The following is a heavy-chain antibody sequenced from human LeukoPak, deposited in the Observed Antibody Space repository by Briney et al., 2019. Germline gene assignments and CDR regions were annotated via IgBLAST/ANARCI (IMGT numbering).Heavy chain of an antibody. V-gene: IGHV7-4-1*02. J-gene: IGHJ4*02. Sequence: ASVKVSCKASGYTFTSRAINWVRQAPGQGLEWMGWINTNTGNPTYAQGFTGRFVFSLDTSVSTAYLQISSLKAEDTAMYYCARGGYPYLSTWYSDYWGQGTLVTVSS. D-gene: IGHD2-15*01. CDR3: ARGGYPYLSTWYSDY. CDR1: GYTFTSRA. CDR2: INTNTGNP.